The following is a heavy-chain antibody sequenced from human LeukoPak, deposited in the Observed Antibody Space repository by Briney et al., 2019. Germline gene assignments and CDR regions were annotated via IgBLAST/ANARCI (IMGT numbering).Heavy chain of an antibody. Sequence: GASVKVSCKASGYTFTGYFIHWVRQAPGQGLEWMGWINPHSGGTNYAQKFQGRVTMTRDTSISTAYMELSRLRSDDTAVYYCARDERYDSSGYPFDYWGQGTLVTVSS. CDR3: ARDERYDSSGYPFDY. D-gene: IGHD3-22*01. V-gene: IGHV1-2*02. CDR1: GYTFTGYF. J-gene: IGHJ4*02. CDR2: INPHSGGT.